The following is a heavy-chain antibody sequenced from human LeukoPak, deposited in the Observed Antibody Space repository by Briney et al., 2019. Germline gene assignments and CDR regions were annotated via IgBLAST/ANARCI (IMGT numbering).Heavy chain of an antibody. CDR3: ATDLTVRAANYYFDH. CDR1: GFTFSSYA. D-gene: IGHD1-26*01. CDR2: ISSNGFST. V-gene: IGHV3-64*04. Sequence: GGSLRLSCSASGFTFSSYAMHWVRQAPGKGLEYVSTISSNGFSTYYADSVKGRFTISRDNSRNTLYLQMDSLRAEDTAVYFCATDLTVRAANYYFDHWGQGTLVTVSS. J-gene: IGHJ4*02.